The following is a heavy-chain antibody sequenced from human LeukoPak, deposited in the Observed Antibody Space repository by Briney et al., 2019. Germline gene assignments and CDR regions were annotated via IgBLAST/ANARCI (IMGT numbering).Heavy chain of an antibody. V-gene: IGHV3-21*01. CDR2: ISSSSSYI. CDR1: GFTFSSYS. Sequence: GGSLRLSCAASGFTFSSYSMNWVRQAPGKGLEWASSISSSSSYIYYADSVKGRFTISRDNAKNSLYLQINSLRAEDTAVYYCARDLSSWYYFDYWGQGTLVTVSS. D-gene: IGHD6-13*01. J-gene: IGHJ4*02. CDR3: ARDLSSWYYFDY.